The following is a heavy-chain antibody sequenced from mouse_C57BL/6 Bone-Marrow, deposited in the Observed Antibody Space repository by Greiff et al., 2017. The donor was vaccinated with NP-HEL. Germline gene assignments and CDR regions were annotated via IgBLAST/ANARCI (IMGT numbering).Heavy chain of an antibody. CDR2: IDPSDSYT. CDR3: AYYYGSSYHGIRYAMDY. J-gene: IGHJ4*01. CDR1: GYTFTSYW. V-gene: IGHV1-59*01. Sequence: QVQLQQPGAELVRPGTSVKLSCKASGYTFTSYWMHWVKQRPGQGLVWIGVIDPSDSYTNYNQKFKGKATLTVDTSSSTAYMQLSSLTSEDSAVYYCAYYYGSSYHGIRYAMDYWGQGTSVTVSS. D-gene: IGHD1-1*01.